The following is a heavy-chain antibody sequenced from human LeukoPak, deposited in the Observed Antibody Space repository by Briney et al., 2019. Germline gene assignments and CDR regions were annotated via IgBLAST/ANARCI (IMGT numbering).Heavy chain of an antibody. V-gene: IGHV3-30-3*01. J-gene: IGHJ4*02. Sequence: GGSLRLSCAASGFTFSSYAMHWVRQAPGKGLEWVAVISHDGSNKYYADSVKGRFTISRDNSKNTLYLQMNSLRAEDTAVYYCARVGITMVRGVIITSGYFDYWGQGTLVTVSS. CDR2: ISHDGSNK. D-gene: IGHD3-10*01. CDR1: GFTFSSYA. CDR3: ARVGITMVRGVIITSGYFDY.